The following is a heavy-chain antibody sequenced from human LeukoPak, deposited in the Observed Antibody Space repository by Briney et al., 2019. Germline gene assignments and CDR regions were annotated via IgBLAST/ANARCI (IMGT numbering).Heavy chain of an antibody. V-gene: IGHV3-23*01. Sequence: GRSLRLSYAASGLIFSSYAMNWVRQAPGKGLEWVSSISGGGSSTFYADSVKGRFTISRDISKNALYLQMNSLSAEDTAVYYCAKRTDFWSGSYDYWGQGTLVTVSS. CDR1: GLIFSSYA. J-gene: IGHJ4*02. D-gene: IGHD3-3*01. CDR3: AKRTDFWSGSYDY. CDR2: ISGGGSST.